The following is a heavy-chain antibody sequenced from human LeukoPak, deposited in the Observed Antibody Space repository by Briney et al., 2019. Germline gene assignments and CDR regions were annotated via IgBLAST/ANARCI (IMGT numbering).Heavy chain of an antibody. CDR1: GYSFTSYW. CDR2: IYPGDSDT. CDR3: ARHSVYDSSGYYMLDY. V-gene: IGHV5-51*01. Sequence: GESLKISCKGSGYSFTSYWIGWVRQMPGKGLEWMGIIYPGDSDTRYSPSFQGQVTISADKSISTAHLQWSSLKASDTAMYYCARHSVYDSSGYYMLDYWGQGTLVTVSS. J-gene: IGHJ4*02. D-gene: IGHD3-22*01.